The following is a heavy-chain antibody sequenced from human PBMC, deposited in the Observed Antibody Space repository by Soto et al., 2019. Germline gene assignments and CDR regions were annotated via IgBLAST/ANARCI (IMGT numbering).Heavy chain of an antibody. V-gene: IGHV1-69*13. CDR2: IIPIFGTA. Sequence: GASVKVSCKASGGTFSSYAISWVRQAPGQGLEWMGGIIPIFGTANYAQKFQGRVTITADESTSTAYMELSSLRSEDTAVYYCARDVPTGIAAPGTSFAEELDYWGQGTLVTVSS. D-gene: IGHD6-13*01. J-gene: IGHJ4*02. CDR3: ARDVPTGIAAPGTSFAEELDY. CDR1: GGTFSSYA.